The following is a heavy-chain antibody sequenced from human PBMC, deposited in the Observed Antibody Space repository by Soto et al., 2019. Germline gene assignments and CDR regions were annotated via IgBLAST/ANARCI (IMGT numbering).Heavy chain of an antibody. V-gene: IGHV4-59*01. CDR3: ARGLYGDYDFDY. D-gene: IGHD4-17*01. CDR2: IYYSGRT. Sequence: QVQLQESGPGLVKPSETLSLTCTVSGGSISSYYWSWIRQPPGKGLEWIGYIYYSGRTNYNPSLDSRVTISVDTSKNQFSLKLSSVTAADTAVYYCARGLYGDYDFDYWGQGTLVTVSS. J-gene: IGHJ4*02. CDR1: GGSISSYY.